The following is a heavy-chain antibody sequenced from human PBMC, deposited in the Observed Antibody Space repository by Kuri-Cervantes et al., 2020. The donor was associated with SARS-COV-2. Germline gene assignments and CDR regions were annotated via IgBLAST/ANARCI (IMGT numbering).Heavy chain of an antibody. CDR1: GGSFSGYY. CDR3: ARQYYYDSSGYYLPSFAEYFQH. D-gene: IGHD3-22*01. V-gene: IGHV4-34*01. Sequence: SQTLSLTCAVYGGSFSGYYWSWIRQPPGKGLERIGEINHSGSTNYNPSLKSRVTVSVDTSKNQFSLKLSSVTAADTAVYYCARQYYYDSSGYYLPSFAEYFQHWGQGTLVTVSS. J-gene: IGHJ1*01. CDR2: INHSGST.